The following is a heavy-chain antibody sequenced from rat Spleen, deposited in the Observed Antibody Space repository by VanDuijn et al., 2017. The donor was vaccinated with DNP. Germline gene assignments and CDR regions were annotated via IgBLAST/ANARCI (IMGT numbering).Heavy chain of an antibody. J-gene: IGHJ3*01. V-gene: IGHV5-58*01. CDR1: GFTFSSFW. D-gene: IGHD1-7*01. CDR2: IDSDGTTS. Sequence: EVQLVETGGGLVQPGRSLKLSCVASGFTFSSFWMFWIRQAPGKGLEWVASIDSDGTTSYYRDSVKGRFTISRDNAKSTLYLQMNSLRSEDTATYYCATSSYYGYDYGFAYWGQGTLVTVSS. CDR3: ATSSYYGYDYGFAY.